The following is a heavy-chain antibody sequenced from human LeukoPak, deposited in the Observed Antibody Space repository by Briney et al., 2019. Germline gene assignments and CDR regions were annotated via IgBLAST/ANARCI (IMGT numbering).Heavy chain of an antibody. CDR1: GFTFSSYN. CDR3: VRDGTFDS. V-gene: IGHV3-48*04. Sequence: QPGGSLRLSCAASGFTFSSYNMNWVRQAPGKGLEWVSYISSRGSLMYYADSMKGRFTISRDDAKNSLYLQINSLRVEDTAVYYCVRDGTFDSWGQGTLVTVSS. J-gene: IGHJ4*02. D-gene: IGHD1-26*01. CDR2: ISSRGSLM.